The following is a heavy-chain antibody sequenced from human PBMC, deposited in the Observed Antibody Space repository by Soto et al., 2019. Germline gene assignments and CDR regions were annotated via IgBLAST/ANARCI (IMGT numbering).Heavy chain of an antibody. CDR1: GFTFSSYA. V-gene: IGHV3-23*01. CDR2: ISGSGGST. J-gene: IGHJ5*02. Sequence: PGGSLRLSCAASGFTFSSYAMSWVRQAPGKGLEWVSAISGSGGSTYYADSVKGRFTISRDNSKNTLYLQMNSLRAEDTAVYYCAKDPCSSWYCLASWFDPWGQGTLVTVSS. D-gene: IGHD6-13*01. CDR3: AKDPCSSWYCLASWFDP.